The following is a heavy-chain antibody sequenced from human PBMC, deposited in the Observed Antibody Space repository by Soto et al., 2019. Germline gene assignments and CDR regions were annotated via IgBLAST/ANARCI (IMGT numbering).Heavy chain of an antibody. V-gene: IGHV4-59*12. Sequence: QVQLQESGPGLVKPSETLSLTCTVSGGSISNYYWSWIRQPPGKGLEWIGYLYYTGSTNYNPSLKRRVTISVAPPKNQFSLALSSVTAPGTAVYYCARYRGLSGGNDYWGQGTLVTVSS. D-gene: IGHD2-15*01. CDR1: GGSISNYY. CDR3: ARYRGLSGGNDY. CDR2: LYYTGST. J-gene: IGHJ4*02.